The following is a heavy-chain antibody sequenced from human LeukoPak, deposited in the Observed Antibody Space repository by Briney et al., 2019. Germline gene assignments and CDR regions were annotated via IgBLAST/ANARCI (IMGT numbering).Heavy chain of an antibody. Sequence: ASVKVSCKASGYTFGSDDINWVRQATGQGLEWMGWINPNNGNLGYAQKFQGRVTITRNTSISTAYMELSSLRSEDTAVYYCARGRAGLPDYWGQGTLVTVSS. J-gene: IGHJ4*02. CDR1: GYTFGSDD. CDR2: INPNNGNL. D-gene: IGHD6-19*01. CDR3: ARGRAGLPDY. V-gene: IGHV1-8*03.